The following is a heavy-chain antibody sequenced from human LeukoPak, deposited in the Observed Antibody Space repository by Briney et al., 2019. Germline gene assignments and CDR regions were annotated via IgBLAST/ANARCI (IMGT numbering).Heavy chain of an antibody. J-gene: IGHJ4*02. CDR1: GGSFSDYY. V-gene: IGHV4-34*01. D-gene: IGHD6-13*01. CDR3: ARAQTTAATPYYFDY. CDR2: INHSGST. Sequence: SETLSLACAVYGGSFSDYYWSWIRQPPGKALEWIGEINHSGSTNYNPSLKSRVTISVDTSKNQFSLRLSSLTAADAAVYYCARAQTTAATPYYFDYWGQGTLVTVSS.